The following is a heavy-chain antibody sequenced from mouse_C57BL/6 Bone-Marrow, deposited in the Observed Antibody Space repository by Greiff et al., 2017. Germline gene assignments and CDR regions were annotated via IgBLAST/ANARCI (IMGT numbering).Heavy chain of an antibody. V-gene: IGHV3-6*01. Sequence: EESGPGLVKPSQSLSLTCSVTGYSITSGYYWNWIRQFPGNKLEWMGYISYDGSNNYNPSLKNRISITRDTSKNQFFLKLNSVTTEDTATYYCARETAQANNWGQGTSVTVSS. J-gene: IGHJ4*01. CDR1: GYSITSGYY. CDR3: ARETAQANN. CDR2: ISYDGSN. D-gene: IGHD3-2*02.